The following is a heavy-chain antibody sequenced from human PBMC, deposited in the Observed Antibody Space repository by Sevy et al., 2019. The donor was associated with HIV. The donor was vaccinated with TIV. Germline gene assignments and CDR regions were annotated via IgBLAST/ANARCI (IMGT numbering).Heavy chain of an antibody. Sequence: GGSLRLSCAASGFTFSNYWMNWVRQAPGKGLEWVANIKQDGSGKYYVDSVKGRFTISRDNTKKSLFLQMNSLRVEDTAVYYCATDMFSSSSAEALDIWGQGTMVTVS. CDR3: ATDMFSSSSAEALDI. J-gene: IGHJ3*02. V-gene: IGHV3-7*01. CDR2: IKQDGSGK. CDR1: GFTFSNYW. D-gene: IGHD6-6*01.